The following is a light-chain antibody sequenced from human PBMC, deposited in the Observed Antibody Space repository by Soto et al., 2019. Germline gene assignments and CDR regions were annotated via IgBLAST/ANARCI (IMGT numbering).Light chain of an antibody. V-gene: IGKV1-5*03. J-gene: IGKJ1*01. CDR1: ESISSG. Sequence: DIQMTQSPSTLSASVGDRVTITCRASESISSGLAWYQQKPGKAPKLLIYKASNLESGVPSRFSGSGSGTEFTLTISSLQPDDFATYYCQQYKSYSRMFGQGTKVEIK. CDR3: QQYKSYSRM. CDR2: KAS.